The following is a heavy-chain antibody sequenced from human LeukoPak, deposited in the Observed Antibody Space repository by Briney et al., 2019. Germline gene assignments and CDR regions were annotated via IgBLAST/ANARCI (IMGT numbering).Heavy chain of an antibody. D-gene: IGHD1-26*01. CDR3: VGSGSYLHFDY. Sequence: GGSLRLSCAASGFIFSSYWMHWVRQAPGKGLVWVSRINSDGSTTAYADSVKGRFTISRDNAKNTLYLQMNSLRAEDTAVYYCVGSGSYLHFDYWGQGTLVTVSS. V-gene: IGHV3-74*01. CDR1: GFIFSSYW. J-gene: IGHJ4*02. CDR2: INSDGSTT.